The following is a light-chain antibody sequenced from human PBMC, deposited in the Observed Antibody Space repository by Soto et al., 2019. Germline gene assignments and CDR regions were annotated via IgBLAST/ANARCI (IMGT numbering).Light chain of an antibody. CDR2: GAS. CDR1: QSVGSN. J-gene: IGKJ1*01. Sequence: DIVLTQSPGTLSLSPGERATLSCRARQSVGSNLAWYQQKPGQAPRLLIYGASNRATGIPDRFSGSGSGTDFTLTISRLEPEDFAVYYCQQYGSSGTFGQGTKVDIK. V-gene: IGKV3-20*01. CDR3: QQYGSSGT.